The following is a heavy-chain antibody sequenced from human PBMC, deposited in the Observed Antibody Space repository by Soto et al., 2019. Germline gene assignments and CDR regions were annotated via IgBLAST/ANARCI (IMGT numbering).Heavy chain of an antibody. V-gene: IGHV1-69*14. CDR3: VRVVAIPGYPDN. CDR1: GATFSSYA. D-gene: IGHD5-12*01. J-gene: IGHJ4*02. Sequence: QVQLVQSGAEVRQPASSVKVSYKTSGATFSSYAITWVRQAPGQGLEWMGGIVPTVDTSTYAQKFQGRVTITVDKFTNTVYMELSSLRSDDTAVYYCVRVVAIPGYPDNWGQGTLVTVSS. CDR2: IVPTVDTS.